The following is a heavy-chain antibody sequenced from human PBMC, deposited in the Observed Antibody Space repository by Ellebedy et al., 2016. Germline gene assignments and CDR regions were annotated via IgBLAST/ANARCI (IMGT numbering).Heavy chain of an antibody. CDR1: GGTFSSYA. CDR3: ARPITGTTYFDL. CDR2: INTNTGNP. V-gene: IGHV7-4-1*02. J-gene: IGHJ2*01. D-gene: IGHD1-7*01. Sequence: ASVKVSCKASGGTFSSYAISWVRQAPGQGLEWMGWINTNTGNPTYAQGFTGRFVFSLDTSVSTAYLQISSLKAEDTAMYYCARPITGTTYFDLWGRGTLVTVSS.